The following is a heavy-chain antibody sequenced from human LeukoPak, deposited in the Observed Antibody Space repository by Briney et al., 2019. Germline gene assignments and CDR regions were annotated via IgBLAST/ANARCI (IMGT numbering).Heavy chain of an antibody. V-gene: IGHV4-34*01. CDR2: INHSGST. CDR1: GGSFSGYY. Sequence: SETLSLTCAVYGGSFSGYYWSWIRQPPGKGLEWIGEINHSGSTNYNPSLKSRVTISVDTSKNQFSLKLSSVTAADTAVYYCTRHLRGLHYCSFGLLGRGTLVTVYS. CDR3: TRHLRGLHYCSFGL. D-gene: IGHD4-11*01. J-gene: IGHJ2*01.